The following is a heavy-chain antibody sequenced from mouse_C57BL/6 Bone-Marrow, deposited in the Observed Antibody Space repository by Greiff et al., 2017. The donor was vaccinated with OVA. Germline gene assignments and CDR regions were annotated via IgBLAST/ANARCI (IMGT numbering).Heavy chain of an antibody. V-gene: IGHV1-55*01. J-gene: IGHJ3*01. CDR3: ARGGSSPAWFAY. CDR2: IYPGSGST. CDR1: GYTFTSYW. D-gene: IGHD1-1*01. Sequence: QVQLQQPGAELVKPGASVKMSCKASGYTFTSYWITWVQQRPGQGLEWIGVIYPGSGSTNYNEKFKSKATLTVDTSSSTAYMQLSSLTSEDAAVYYCARGGSSPAWFAYWGQGTLVTVSA.